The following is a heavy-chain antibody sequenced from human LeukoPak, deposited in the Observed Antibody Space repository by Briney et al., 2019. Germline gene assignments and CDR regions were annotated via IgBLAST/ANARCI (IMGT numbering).Heavy chain of an antibody. Sequence: GGSLRLSCAASGFTFSSYEMNWVRQAPGKGLEWVSYSSSSGSTIYYADSVKGRFTISRDNAKNSLYLQTNSLRAEDTAVYYCARGYGSGSYYKIRGAFDIWGQGTMVTVSS. CDR1: GFTFSSYE. D-gene: IGHD3-10*01. J-gene: IGHJ3*02. CDR3: ARGYGSGSYYKIRGAFDI. V-gene: IGHV3-48*03. CDR2: SSSSGSTI.